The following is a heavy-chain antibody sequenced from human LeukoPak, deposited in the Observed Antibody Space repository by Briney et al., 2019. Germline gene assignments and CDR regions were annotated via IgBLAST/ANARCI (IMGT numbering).Heavy chain of an antibody. CDR2: LTDSGDAT. CDR1: GFTFSHYA. CDR3: ARGYSHNSGGWLDP. V-gene: IGHV3-23*01. D-gene: IGHD1-26*01. Sequence: GGSPSPSCAVSGFTFSHYAMSWVRQAPGTGLEWVGSLTDSGDATYYADSVKGRLTISRDNSNSTLYLHISGLRDEDTAVYYCARGYSHNSGGWLDPWGQGTLVTVSS. J-gene: IGHJ5*02.